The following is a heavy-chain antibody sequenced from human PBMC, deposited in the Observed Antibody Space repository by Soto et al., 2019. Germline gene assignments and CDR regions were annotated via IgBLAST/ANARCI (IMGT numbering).Heavy chain of an antibody. V-gene: IGHV3-30-3*01. Sequence: VGSLRLSCAASVFTFSSYAMHWVRHSPGKGLEWVAVISYDGSSKYYADSVKGRFTISRDNSKNTLYLQMNSLRAEDTAVYYWARDRSLFSLLDVWCQG. D-gene: IGHD3-3*01. CDR2: ISYDGSSK. J-gene: IGHJ6*02. CDR3: ARDRSLFSLLDV. CDR1: VFTFSSYA.